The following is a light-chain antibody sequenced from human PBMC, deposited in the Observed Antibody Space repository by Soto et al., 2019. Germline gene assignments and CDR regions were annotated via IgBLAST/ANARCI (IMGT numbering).Light chain of an antibody. CDR3: QQYGSSPPYT. Sequence: DIVLTQPPATLSLSPGERATLSCRASQSVGSFLAWYQQKPGQAPRLLIYGASSRATGIPDRFSGSGSGTDFTLTISRLEPEDFAVYYCQQYGSSPPYTLGQGTRLEIK. J-gene: IGKJ5*01. CDR2: GAS. CDR1: QSVGSF. V-gene: IGKV3-20*01.